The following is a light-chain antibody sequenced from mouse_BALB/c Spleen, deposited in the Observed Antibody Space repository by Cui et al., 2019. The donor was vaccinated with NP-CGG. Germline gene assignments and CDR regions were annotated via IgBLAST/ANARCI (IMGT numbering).Light chain of an antibody. Sequence: QAVATQESELNTSPFETLTLTCRSSTGAVTTTNYANWVQEKPDHLFTGLIGGTNNRAPGVPARFSGSLIGDKAALTITGAQTEDEAIYFCALWYSNHWVFGGGTKLTVL. CDR1: TGAVTTTNY. CDR3: ALWYSNHWV. J-gene: IGLJ1*01. CDR2: GTN. V-gene: IGLV1*01.